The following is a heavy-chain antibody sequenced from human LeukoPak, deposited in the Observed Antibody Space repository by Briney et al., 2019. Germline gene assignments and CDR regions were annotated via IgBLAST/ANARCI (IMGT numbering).Heavy chain of an antibody. CDR2: IYYRGTT. V-gene: IGHV4-39*01. J-gene: IGHJ4*02. CDR1: GGSISSSSDY. D-gene: IGHD3-22*01. CDR3: ASGSDKYYDSSGYYYSVY. Sequence: PSETLSLTCTVSGGSISSSSDYWGWIRQPPGKGLEWIGSIYYRGTTYYNPSLESRVTISVDTSKNQFSLKLTSVTAADTAVYYCASGSDKYYDSSGYYYSVYWGQGTLVTVSS.